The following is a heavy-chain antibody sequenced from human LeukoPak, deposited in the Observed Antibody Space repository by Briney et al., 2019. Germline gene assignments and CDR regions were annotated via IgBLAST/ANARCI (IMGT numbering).Heavy chain of an antibody. J-gene: IGHJ4*02. CDR3: VASGSYYFDY. CDR1: GFTFSRHW. D-gene: IGHD1-26*01. V-gene: IGHV3-7*01. Sequence: QSGGSLRLSCAASGFTFSRHWMNWVRQAPGKGLEWVANIHEDGSDKYYVDSVKGRFTISRDNAKNSLYLQMNSLRAEDTAVYYCVASGSYYFDYWGQGTLVTVSS. CDR2: IHEDGSDK.